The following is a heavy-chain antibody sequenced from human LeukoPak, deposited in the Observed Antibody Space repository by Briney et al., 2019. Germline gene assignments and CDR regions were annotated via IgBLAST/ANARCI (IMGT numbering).Heavy chain of an antibody. J-gene: IGHJ3*02. CDR1: GGTFSSYA. CDR3: ARGGDSSPHAFDI. D-gene: IGHD3-22*01. Sequence: SVKVSCKASGGTFSSYAISWVRQAPGQGLEWMGGIIPIFGIANYAQKFQGRVTITADESTSTAYMELSSLRSEDTAVYYCARGGDSSPHAFDIWGQGTMVTVSS. V-gene: IGHV1-69*13. CDR2: IIPIFGIA.